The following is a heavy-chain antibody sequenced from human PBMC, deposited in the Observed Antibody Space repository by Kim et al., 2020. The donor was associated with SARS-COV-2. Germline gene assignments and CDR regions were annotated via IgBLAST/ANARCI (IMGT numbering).Heavy chain of an antibody. CDR3: TTERGAFDI. J-gene: IGHJ3*02. V-gene: IGHV3-15*01. CDR2: GTT. D-gene: IGHD3-10*01. Sequence: GTTDYAAPVKGRFTISRDDSKNTLYLQMNSLKTEDTAVYYCTTERGAFDIWGQGTMVTVSS.